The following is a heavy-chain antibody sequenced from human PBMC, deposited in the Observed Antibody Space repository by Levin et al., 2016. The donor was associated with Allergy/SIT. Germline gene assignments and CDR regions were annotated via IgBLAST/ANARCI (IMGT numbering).Heavy chain of an antibody. Sequence: SETLSLTCTVSGGSISSREYYWTWIRQHPGKGLEWIGYIYDSGTTYFNPSLKSRVTLSVDTSKNQFSLKLNSVTAADTAVYYCVCGVDYGDGKYSLDYWGQGTLVTVSS. CDR3: VCGVDYGDGKYSLDY. CDR1: GGSISSREYY. J-gene: IGHJ4*02. D-gene: IGHD4-17*01. CDR2: IYDSGTT. V-gene: IGHV4-31*03.